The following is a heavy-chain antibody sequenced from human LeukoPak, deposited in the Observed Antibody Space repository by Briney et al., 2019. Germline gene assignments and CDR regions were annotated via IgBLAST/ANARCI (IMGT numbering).Heavy chain of an antibody. CDR2: IYYSGST. J-gene: IGHJ4*02. CDR3: ASRDQYDFSSGDFDY. D-gene: IGHD3-3*01. V-gene: IGHV4-39*01. Sequence: SETLSLTCAVYGGSFSGYYWGWIRQPPGKGLEWIGSIYYSGSTYYNPSLKSRVTISVDSSKNQFSLKLSSVTAADTAVYYCASRDQYDFSSGDFDYWGQGTLVTVSS. CDR1: GGSFSGYY.